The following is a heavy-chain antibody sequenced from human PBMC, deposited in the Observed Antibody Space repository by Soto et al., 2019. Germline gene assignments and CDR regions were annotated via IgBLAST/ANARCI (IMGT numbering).Heavy chain of an antibody. V-gene: IGHV4-59*01. Sequence: SETLSLTCTVSGGSISSYYWSWVRQTPGKELEWIGHIYYSGSTNYNPSLKSRVTISVDTSKNQFSLKLSSVTAADTAVYYCARGSLYCGGDCYINWFDPWGQGTLVTVSS. CDR1: GGSISSYY. CDR3: ARGSLYCGGDCYINWFDP. D-gene: IGHD2-21*02. CDR2: IYYSGST. J-gene: IGHJ5*01.